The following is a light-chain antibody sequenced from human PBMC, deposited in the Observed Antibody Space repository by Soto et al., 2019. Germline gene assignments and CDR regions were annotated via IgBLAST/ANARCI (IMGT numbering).Light chain of an antibody. CDR3: SSYTSSSTWV. CDR2: EVS. Sequence: QSVLTQPASVSGSPGQSITIPCTGTSSDVGGYNYVSWYQQHPGNAPKLMIYEVSNRPSGVSNRFSGSKSGNTASLTISGLQAEDEADYYCSSYTSSSTWVFGGGTQLTVL. CDR1: SSDVGGYNY. V-gene: IGLV2-14*01. J-gene: IGLJ3*02.